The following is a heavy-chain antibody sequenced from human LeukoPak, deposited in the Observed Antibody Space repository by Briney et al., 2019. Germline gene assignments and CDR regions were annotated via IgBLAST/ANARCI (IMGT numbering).Heavy chain of an antibody. Sequence: PGGSLRLSCAASGFTFNNYAMSWVRQTPGKGLEWISVISGSGGSTHYADSVKGRFTISRDNSKNTVYLQMSSLRVEDAAVYYCAKDRCSNGIGCYYYYMDVWGKGTTVTISS. D-gene: IGHD2-8*01. CDR2: ISGSGGST. J-gene: IGHJ6*03. V-gene: IGHV3-23*01. CDR3: AKDRCSNGIGCYYYYMDV. CDR1: GFTFNNYA.